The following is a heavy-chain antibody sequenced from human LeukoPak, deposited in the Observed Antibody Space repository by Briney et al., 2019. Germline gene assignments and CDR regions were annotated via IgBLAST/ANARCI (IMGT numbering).Heavy chain of an antibody. J-gene: IGHJ4*02. CDR3: AREGPRGNSQFDY. V-gene: IGHV3-48*01. Sequence: GGSLRLSCAASGFTFSSNNMNWVRQAPGKGLEWVSYISSSSSTIYYADSVKGRFTISRDNSKNTLYLQMNSLRAEDTAVYYCAREGPRGNSQFDYWGQGTLVTVSS. CDR2: ISSSSSTI. CDR1: GFTFSSNN. D-gene: IGHD2/OR15-2a*01.